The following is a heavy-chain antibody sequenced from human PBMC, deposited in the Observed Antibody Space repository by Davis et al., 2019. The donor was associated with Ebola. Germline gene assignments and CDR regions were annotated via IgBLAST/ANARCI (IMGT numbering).Heavy chain of an antibody. CDR3: ARMENWFDP. V-gene: IGHV4-39*01. Sequence: MPSETLSLTCTVSGGSVNSGSYYWGWVRQPPGKGLEWIGSIYYSGSTYYNPSLKSRVSIAVDTSKNQFSLRLTSVTAADTAVYYCARMENWFDPWGQGTLVTVSS. J-gene: IGHJ5*02. D-gene: IGHD3-3*01. CDR1: GGSVNSGSYY. CDR2: IYYSGST.